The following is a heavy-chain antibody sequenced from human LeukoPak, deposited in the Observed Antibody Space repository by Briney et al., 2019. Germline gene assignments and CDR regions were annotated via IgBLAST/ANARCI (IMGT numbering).Heavy chain of an antibody. J-gene: IGHJ4*02. CDR1: GYTFTGYY. Sequence: ASVKVSCKASGYTFTGYYMHWVRQAPGQGLEWMGWINPNSGGTNYAQKFQGRVTMTRDTSISTAYMELSRLRSDDTAVYYCARDGMAVAANKDYWGQGTLVTVSS. V-gene: IGHV1-2*02. CDR2: INPNSGGT. CDR3: ARDGMAVAANKDY. D-gene: IGHD6-19*01.